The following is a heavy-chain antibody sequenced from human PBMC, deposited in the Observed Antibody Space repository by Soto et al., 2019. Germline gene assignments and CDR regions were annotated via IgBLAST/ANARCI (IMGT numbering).Heavy chain of an antibody. J-gene: IGHJ4*02. Sequence: SETLSLTCTVSGGSISSGDYYWCWIRQPPGKGLEWIGYIYYSGSTYYNPSLKSRVTISVDTSKNQFSLKLSSVTAADTAVYYCAREGGTAAGPDYWGQGTLVT. V-gene: IGHV4-30-4*02. CDR1: GGSISSGDYY. CDR3: AREGGTAAGPDY. CDR2: IYYSGST. D-gene: IGHD6-13*01.